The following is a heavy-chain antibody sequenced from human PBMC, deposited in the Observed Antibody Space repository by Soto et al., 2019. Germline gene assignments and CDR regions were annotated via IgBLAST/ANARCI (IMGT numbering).Heavy chain of an antibody. J-gene: IGHJ3*02. D-gene: IGHD5-12*01. Sequence: KTSETLSLTCAVYGGSFSGYYWSWIRQPPGKGLEWIGEINHSGSTNYNPSLKSRVTISVDTSKNQFSLKLSSVTAADTAVYYCATEMATPTAIWGQGTMVTVS. CDR3: ATEMATPTAI. CDR2: INHSGST. CDR1: GGSFSGYY. V-gene: IGHV4-34*01.